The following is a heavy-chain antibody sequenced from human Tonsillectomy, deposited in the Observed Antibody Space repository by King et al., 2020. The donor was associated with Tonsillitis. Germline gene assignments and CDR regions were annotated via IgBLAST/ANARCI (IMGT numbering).Heavy chain of an antibody. D-gene: IGHD6-13*01. J-gene: IGHJ4*02. CDR3: ARASSSTSFDY. Sequence: QLQESGPGLVKPSQTLSLTCTVSGGSISSGGYYWSWIRQHPGKGLEWIGDIYYSGSTYYNPSLKSLVTISVDTSQNQISLKLSSVTAADTAVYYCARASSSTSFDYWGQGTLVTVSS. V-gene: IGHV4-31*01. CDR1: GGSISSGGYY. CDR2: IYYSGST.